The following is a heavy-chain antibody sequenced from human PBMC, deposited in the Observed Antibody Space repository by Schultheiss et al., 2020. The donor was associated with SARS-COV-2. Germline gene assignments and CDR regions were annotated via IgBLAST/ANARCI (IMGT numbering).Heavy chain of an antibody. CDR3: ARDPLGAIMLTLDS. J-gene: IGHJ4*02. D-gene: IGHD3-9*01. Sequence: ASVKVSCKASGYTFTGYYMHWVRQAPGQGLEWMGWINPNSGGTNYAQKFQGWVTMTRDTSISTAYMELSRLRSDDTAVYYCARDPLGAIMLTLDSWGQGTRVTVSS. V-gene: IGHV1-2*04. CDR2: INPNSGGT. CDR1: GYTFTGYY.